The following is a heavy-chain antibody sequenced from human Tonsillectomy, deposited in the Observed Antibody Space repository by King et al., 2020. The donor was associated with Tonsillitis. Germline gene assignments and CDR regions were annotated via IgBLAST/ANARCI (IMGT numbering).Heavy chain of an antibody. D-gene: IGHD5-12*01. CDR2: ISYDGSNK. CDR3: VKAAIVAKNLPHGDS. J-gene: IGHJ4*02. V-gene: IGHV3-30*18. Sequence: MHWVRQAPGKGLDWVALISYDGSNKYFADSVKGPFTISRDNSKNTMYLQMNSLSAEDTAVYYGVKAAIVAKNLPHGDSWGQGTLVTVSS.